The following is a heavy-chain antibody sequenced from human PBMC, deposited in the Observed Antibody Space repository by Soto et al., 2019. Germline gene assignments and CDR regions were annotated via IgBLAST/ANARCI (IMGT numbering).Heavy chain of an antibody. CDR2: INNDGSIT. CDR1: GFTFSSYW. D-gene: IGHD1-26*01. V-gene: IGHV3-74*01. CDR3: VSSLIGGGNY. Sequence: EVQLVESGGDLVQPGGSLRLTCTASGFTFSSYWMHWARQAPGKGLVWVSDINNDGSITRYADSVKGRFTISRDNARNTVYLQLNSLRVEDTALYYCVSSLIGGGNYWGQGTLVPVSS. J-gene: IGHJ4*02.